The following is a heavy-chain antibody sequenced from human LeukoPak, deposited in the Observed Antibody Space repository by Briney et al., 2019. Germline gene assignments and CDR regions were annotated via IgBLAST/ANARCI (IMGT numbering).Heavy chain of an antibody. D-gene: IGHD2-2*01. CDR1: GFSFSSYT. J-gene: IGHJ4*02. CDR3: AVCSSTSCPDY. CDR2: ISSGGSNV. Sequence: GGSLRLSCAASGFSFSSYTMHWVRQAPGEGLEWVSSISSGGSNVFYGDSLKGRVTISRDNAKNSLHLQMNSLRVEDTAIYFCAVCSSTSCPDYWGQGTLVTVSS. V-gene: IGHV3-21*01.